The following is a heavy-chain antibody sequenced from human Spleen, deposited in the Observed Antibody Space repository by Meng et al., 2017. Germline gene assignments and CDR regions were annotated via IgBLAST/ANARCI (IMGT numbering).Heavy chain of an antibody. V-gene: IGHV3-23*01. CDR2: ISGSGGST. J-gene: IGHJ4*02. D-gene: IGHD5-12*01. CDR1: GFTFSSYA. CDR3: AKSGGYSGYDDEEFDY. Sequence: GESLKISCAASGFTFSSYAMSWVRQAPGKGLEWVSAISGSGGSTYYADSVKGRFTISRDNSKNTLYLQMNSLRAEDTAVYYCAKSGGYSGYDDEEFDYWGQGTLVTVSS.